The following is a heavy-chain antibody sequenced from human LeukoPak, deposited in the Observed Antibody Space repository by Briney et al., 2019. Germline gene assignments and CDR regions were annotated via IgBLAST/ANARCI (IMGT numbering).Heavy chain of an antibody. CDR3: ARVELAGVFFDY. J-gene: IGHJ4*02. D-gene: IGHD1-26*01. CDR1: GGSISSSSYY. CDR2: VYYSGST. V-gene: IGHV4-39*07. Sequence: SETLSLTCTVSGGSISSSSYYRGWIRQPPGKGLEWIGSVYYSGSTYYNPSLKSRVTISVDTSKNQFSLKLSSVTAADTAVYYCARVELAGVFFDYWGQGTLVTVSS.